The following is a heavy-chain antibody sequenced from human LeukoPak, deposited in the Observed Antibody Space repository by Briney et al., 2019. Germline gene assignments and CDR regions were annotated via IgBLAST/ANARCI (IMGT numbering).Heavy chain of an antibody. CDR1: GYTFTSYA. Sequence: GVSVKVSRKASGYTFTSYAMNWVRQAPGQGLEWMGWINTNTGNPTYAQGFTGRFVFSLDTSVSTAYLQISSLKAEDTAVYYCARVRIAVAGLDPSGFDYWGQGTLVTVSS. D-gene: IGHD6-19*01. V-gene: IGHV7-4-1*02. CDR2: INTNTGNP. J-gene: IGHJ4*02. CDR3: ARVRIAVAGLDPSGFDY.